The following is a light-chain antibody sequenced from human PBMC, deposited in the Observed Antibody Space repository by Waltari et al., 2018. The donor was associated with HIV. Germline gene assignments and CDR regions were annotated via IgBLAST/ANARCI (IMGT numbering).Light chain of an antibody. J-gene: IGLJ2*01. CDR2: KDT. CDR3: QSVDDGGTHVV. Sequence: SYELTQTPSVSVSPRQTAEITCPGDALPKRYSYWYRPKTGQAPVMVIYKDTKRPSGIPQRLSGSTSGTKVTLTISGVRAEDEADYYCQSVDDGGTHVVFGGGTKLTVL. V-gene: IGLV3-25*03. CDR1: ALPKRY.